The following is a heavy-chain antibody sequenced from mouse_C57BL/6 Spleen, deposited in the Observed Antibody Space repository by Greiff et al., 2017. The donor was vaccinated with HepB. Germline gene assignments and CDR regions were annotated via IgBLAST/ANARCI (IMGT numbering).Heavy chain of an antibody. J-gene: IGHJ2*01. D-gene: IGHD2-1*01. CDR2: ISYDGSN. CDR3: ARDGNNYFDY. Sequence: DVKLQESGPGLVKPSPSLSLTCSVTGYSITSGYYWNWIRQFPGNKLEWMGYISYDGSNNYNPSLKNRISITRDTSKNQFFLKLNSVTTEDTATYYCARDGNNYFDYWGQGTTLTVSS. CDR1: GYSITSGYY. V-gene: IGHV3-6*01.